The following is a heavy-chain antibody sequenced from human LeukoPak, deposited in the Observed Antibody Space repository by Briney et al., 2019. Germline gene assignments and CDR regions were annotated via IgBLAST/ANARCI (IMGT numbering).Heavy chain of an antibody. CDR2: IYYSGST. V-gene: IGHV4-39*07. CDR3: ARDSSGWPDYYYYMDV. J-gene: IGHJ6*03. CDR1: GGSISSSSYY. D-gene: IGHD6-19*01. Sequence: SETLSLTCTVSGGSISSSSYYWGWIRQPPGKGLEWIGSIYYSGSTYYNPSLKSRVTISVDTSKNQFSLKLSSVTAADTAVYYCARDSSGWPDYYYYMDVWGKGTTVTISS.